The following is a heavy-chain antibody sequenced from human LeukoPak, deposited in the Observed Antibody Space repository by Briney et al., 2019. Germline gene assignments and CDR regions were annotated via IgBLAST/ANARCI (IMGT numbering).Heavy chain of an antibody. CDR2: ISTGGSTV. V-gene: IGHV3-48*04. Sequence: GGSLRLSCAASGFTFSGYSLNWVRQAPGKGLEWISYISTGGSTVYYADSVKGRFAISRDNAKNSLDLQMNSLRGEDTAVSYCPRDSGYHYAKFDCWGQGTLVTVSS. J-gene: IGHJ4*02. CDR1: GFTFSGYS. D-gene: IGHD3-22*01. CDR3: PRDSGYHYAKFDC.